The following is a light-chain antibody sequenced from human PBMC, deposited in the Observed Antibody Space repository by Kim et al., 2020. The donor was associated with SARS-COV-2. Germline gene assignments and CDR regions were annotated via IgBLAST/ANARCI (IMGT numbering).Light chain of an antibody. J-gene: IGLJ2*01. CDR1: KLGDKY. CDR2: QDR. V-gene: IGLV3-1*01. Sequence: SYELTQPPSVSVSPGQTASITCSGGKLGDKYASWYQQRPGQSPMLVIYQDRKRPSGIPERFSGSTSGNTATLTISGTQAMDEADYYCQAWDSNTYVVFGGGTQLTV. CDR3: QAWDSNTYVV.